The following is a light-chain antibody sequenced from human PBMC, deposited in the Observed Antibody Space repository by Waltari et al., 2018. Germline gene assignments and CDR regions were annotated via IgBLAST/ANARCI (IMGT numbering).Light chain of an antibody. CDR1: QSISRY. Sequence: EIMLTQSPGTLSLSPGERATLSCRASQSISRYLAWYQHKPGQAPRLLIYGASSRATGIPDRCSGSGSWTDFSLTISRLEPEDFAVYYCQKYGSLPATVGQGTKVEIK. J-gene: IGKJ1*01. CDR2: GAS. V-gene: IGKV3-20*01. CDR3: QKYGSLPAT.